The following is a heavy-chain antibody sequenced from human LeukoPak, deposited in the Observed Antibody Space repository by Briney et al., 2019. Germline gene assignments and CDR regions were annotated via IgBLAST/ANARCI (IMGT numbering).Heavy chain of an antibody. CDR3: EXKPXYDXLTXXXAPQYAFDI. D-gene: IGHD3-9*01. J-gene: IGHJ3*02. CDR2: IYYSGST. V-gene: IGHV4-61*01. CDR1: GGSVSSGSYY. Sequence: SETLSLTCTVSGGSVSSGSYYWSWIRQPPGQGLEWIWYIYYSGSTNYNPSLKSRVTISVYTSKTQLSLKLSSVTAADTAVFYFEXKPXYDXLTXXXAPQYAFDIWGQGTMVTVSS.